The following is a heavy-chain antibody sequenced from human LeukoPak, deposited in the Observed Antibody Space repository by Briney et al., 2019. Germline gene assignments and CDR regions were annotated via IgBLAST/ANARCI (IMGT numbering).Heavy chain of an antibody. J-gene: IGHJ4*02. V-gene: IGHV4-59*01. CDR3: ARLYSSGWEFDY. D-gene: IGHD6-19*01. CDR2: IYYSGST. CDR1: GGSISSYY. Sequence: SETLSLTCTVSGGSISSYYRSWIRQPPGKGLEWIGYIYYSGSTNYNPSLKSRVTISVDTSKNQFSLKLSSVTAADTAVYYCARLYSSGWEFDYWGQGTLVTVSS.